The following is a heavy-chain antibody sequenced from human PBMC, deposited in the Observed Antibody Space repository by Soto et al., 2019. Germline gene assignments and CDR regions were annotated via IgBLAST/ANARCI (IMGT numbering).Heavy chain of an antibody. CDR3: ARVYGPGSFYYGMDV. V-gene: IGHV1-18*04. CDR2: ISAYNGNT. CDR1: GYTFTSYG. J-gene: IGHJ6*02. D-gene: IGHD3-10*01. Sequence: GASVKVSCKASGYTFTSYGISWVRQAPGQGLEWMGWISAYNGNTNYAQKLQGRVTMTTDTSTSTAYMELRSLRSDDTAVYYCARVYGPGSFYYGMDVWGQGTTVTVSS.